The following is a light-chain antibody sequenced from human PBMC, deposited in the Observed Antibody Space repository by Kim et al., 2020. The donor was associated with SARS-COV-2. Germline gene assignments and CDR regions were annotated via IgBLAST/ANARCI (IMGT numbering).Light chain of an antibody. V-gene: IGKV1-33*01. J-gene: IGKJ4*01. CDR1: QDISRY. Sequence: ASIRDRVTITCQASQDISRYLNWYQHKPGKTPRLLIYDASNLETGVPSRFSGSGSGREFIFTITSLQPEDVGTYYCQQYDYLPLTFGGGTKVDIK. CDR2: DAS. CDR3: QQYDYLPLT.